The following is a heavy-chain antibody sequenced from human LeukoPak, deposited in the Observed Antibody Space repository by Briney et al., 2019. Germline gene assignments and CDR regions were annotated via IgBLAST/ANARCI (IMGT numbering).Heavy chain of an antibody. D-gene: IGHD3-16*02. CDR3: ARVDVITFGEVIVQRRKWFDP. CDR2: ISSSGSTI. V-gene: IGHV3-48*03. CDR1: GFTFSSYE. Sequence: GGSLRLSCAASGFTFSSYEMNWVRQAPGKGLEWVSYISSSGSTIYYADSVKGRFTISRDNAKNSLYLQMNSLRAEDTAVYYCARVDVITFGEVIVQRRKWFDPWGQGTLVTVSS. J-gene: IGHJ5*02.